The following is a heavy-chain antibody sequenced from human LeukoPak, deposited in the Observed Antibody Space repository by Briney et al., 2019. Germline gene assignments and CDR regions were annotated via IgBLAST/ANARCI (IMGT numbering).Heavy chain of an antibody. CDR3: ATQFTVSAHFDY. CDR1: GGSISSYY. Sequence: SETLSLTCTVSGGSISSYYWSWIRQPPGKGLEWIGYIYYSGSTNYNPSLKSRVTISVDTSKNQFSRKLSSVTAADTAVYYCATQFTVSAHFDYWGQGTLVTVSS. CDR2: IYYSGST. D-gene: IGHD4-17*01. J-gene: IGHJ4*02. V-gene: IGHV4-59*01.